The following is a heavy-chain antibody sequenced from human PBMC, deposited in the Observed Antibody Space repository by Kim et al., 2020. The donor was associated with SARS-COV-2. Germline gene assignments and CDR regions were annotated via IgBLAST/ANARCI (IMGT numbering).Heavy chain of an antibody. V-gene: IGHV3-30*02. D-gene: IGHD6-13*01. J-gene: IGHJ3*02. Sequence: YYADSVKGRFTISRDNSKNTLYLQMNSLRAEDTAVYYCAKLSSTAAVEDIWGQGTMVTVSS. CDR3: AKLSSTAAVEDI.